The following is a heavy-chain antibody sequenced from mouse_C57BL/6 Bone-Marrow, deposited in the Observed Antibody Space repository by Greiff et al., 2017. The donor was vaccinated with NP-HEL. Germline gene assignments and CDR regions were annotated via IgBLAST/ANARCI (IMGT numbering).Heavy chain of an antibody. Sequence: QVQLQQPGAELVKPGASVKMSCKASGYTFTSYWITWVKQRPGQGLEWIGDIYPGSGSTNYNEKLKSKGTLTVDTSSRTAYMQLSSLTSEDSAVYYCAREDYDYDGIAYWGQGTLVTVSA. J-gene: IGHJ3*01. CDR2: IYPGSGST. D-gene: IGHD2-4*01. V-gene: IGHV1-55*01. CDR3: AREDYDYDGIAY. CDR1: GYTFTSYW.